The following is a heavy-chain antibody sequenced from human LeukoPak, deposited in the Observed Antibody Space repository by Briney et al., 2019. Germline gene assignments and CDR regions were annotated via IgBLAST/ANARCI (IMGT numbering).Heavy chain of an antibody. Sequence: KPSETLSLTCTVSGGSISSSSYYWGWIRQPPGKGLEWIGSIYYSGSTYYNPSLKSRVTISVDTSKNQFSLKLSSVTAADTAVYYCARKGIAVAGTAYNWFDPWGQGTLVTVSS. CDR2: IYYSGST. V-gene: IGHV4-39*07. D-gene: IGHD6-19*01. CDR1: GGSISSSSYY. CDR3: ARKGIAVAGTAYNWFDP. J-gene: IGHJ5*02.